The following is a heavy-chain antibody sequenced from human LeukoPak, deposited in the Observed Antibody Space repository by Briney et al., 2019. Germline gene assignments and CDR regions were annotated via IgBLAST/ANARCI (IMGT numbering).Heavy chain of an antibody. CDR1: GGSISTYY. Sequence: PSETLSLTRTVSGGSISTYYWSWIRQPPGKGLEWIGYIYYTGSANYNPYLKSRVTISVDTSKIQFSLKLTSVTAADTAVYYCARSYGSGNYFDYWGQGTLVTVSS. D-gene: IGHD3-10*01. V-gene: IGHV4-59*01. CDR2: IYYTGSA. CDR3: ARSYGSGNYFDY. J-gene: IGHJ4*02.